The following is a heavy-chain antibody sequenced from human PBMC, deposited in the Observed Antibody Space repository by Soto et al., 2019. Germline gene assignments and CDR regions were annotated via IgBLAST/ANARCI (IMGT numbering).Heavy chain of an antibody. J-gene: IGHJ5*02. Sequence: PSETLSLTCTVTGGAISGYYWTWIRQSAGGGLEWIGRIYSSGSTNYNPSLKSRVTISLDTSMNHFSLRLSSVTAADTAVYYCARGQRFSDWFDPWGQGTLVTVPS. D-gene: IGHD3-3*01. CDR1: GGAISGYY. V-gene: IGHV4-4*07. CDR2: IYSSGST. CDR3: ARGQRFSDWFDP.